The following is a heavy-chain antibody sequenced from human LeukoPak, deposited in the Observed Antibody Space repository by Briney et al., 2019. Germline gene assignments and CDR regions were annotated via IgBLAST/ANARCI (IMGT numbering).Heavy chain of an antibody. CDR2: ISYDGSNK. D-gene: IGHD6-6*01. J-gene: IGHJ4*02. V-gene: IGHV3-30*04. Sequence: GGSLRLPCAASGFTFSSYAMHWVRQAPGKGLEWVAVISYDGSNKYYADSVKGRFTISRDNSKNTLYLQMNSLRAEDTAVYYCARDPVSQRKVIAARPSAGYYFDYWGQGTLVTVSS. CDR3: ARDPVSQRKVIAARPSAGYYFDY. CDR1: GFTFSSYA.